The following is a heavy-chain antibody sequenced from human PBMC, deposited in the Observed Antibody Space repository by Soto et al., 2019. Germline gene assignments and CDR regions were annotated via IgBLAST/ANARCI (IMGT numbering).Heavy chain of an antibody. Sequence: GGSLRLSCAASGFTFSSYAMSWVRQAPGKGLEWVSAISGSGGSTYYADSVKGRFTISRDNSKNTLYLQMNSLRAEDTAVYYCAKPALRGYSGYGSRWLDYYYYMDVWGKGTTVTVSS. V-gene: IGHV3-23*01. CDR3: AKPALRGYSGYGSRWLDYYYYMDV. CDR2: ISGSGGST. CDR1: GFTFSSYA. D-gene: IGHD5-12*01. J-gene: IGHJ6*03.